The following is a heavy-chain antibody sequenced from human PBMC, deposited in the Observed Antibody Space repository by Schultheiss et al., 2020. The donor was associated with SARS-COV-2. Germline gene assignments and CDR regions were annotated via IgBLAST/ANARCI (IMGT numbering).Heavy chain of an antibody. CDR1: GFTFSSYS. CDR3: ARGPLARHIVVVPAAHAYMDV. Sequence: GGSLRLSCAASGFTFSSYSMNWVRQAPGKGLEWVSYISSSSSSYTNYADSVKGRFTISRDNAKNSLYLQMNSLRAEDTAVYYCARGPLARHIVVVPAAHAYMDVWGKGTTVTVSS. J-gene: IGHJ6*03. V-gene: IGHV3-21*05. D-gene: IGHD2-2*01. CDR2: ISSSSSSYT.